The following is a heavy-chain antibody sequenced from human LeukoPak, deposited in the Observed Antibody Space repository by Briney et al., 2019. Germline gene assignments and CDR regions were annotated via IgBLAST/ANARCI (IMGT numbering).Heavy chain of an antibody. Sequence: GGSLRLSCTASGFTFSSYAMSWVRQAPGKGLEWVSGIIGSGGSTYYADSVKGRFTISRDNSKNTLYLQMNSLRAEDTAVYYCAKERGTAMVRSYYMDAWGKGTTVTVSS. CDR2: IIGSGGST. CDR3: AKERGTAMVRSYYMDA. CDR1: GFTFSSYA. J-gene: IGHJ6*03. V-gene: IGHV3-23*01. D-gene: IGHD5-18*01.